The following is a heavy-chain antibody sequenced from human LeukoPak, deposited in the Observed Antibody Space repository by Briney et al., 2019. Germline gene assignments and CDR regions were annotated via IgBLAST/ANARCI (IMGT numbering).Heavy chain of an antibody. CDR3: AREFPWGSGYL. V-gene: IGHV4-31*03. Sequence: SETLSLTCTVSGGSISSGGYYWSWIRQHPGKGLEWIGYIYYSGSTYYNPSLKSRVTISVDTSKNQFSLKLSSVTATDTAVYYCAREFPWGSGYLWGQGTLVTVSS. CDR1: GGSISSGGYY. J-gene: IGHJ4*02. D-gene: IGHD3-22*01. CDR2: IYYSGST.